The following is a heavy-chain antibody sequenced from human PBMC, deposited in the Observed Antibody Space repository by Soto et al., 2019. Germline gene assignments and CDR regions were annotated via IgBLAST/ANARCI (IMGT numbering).Heavy chain of an antibody. Sequence: QVQLQQWGAGLLKPSETLSLTCAVYGGSFSGYYWSWIRQPPGKGLEWIGEINHSGSTNYNPSLKSRVTISVDTSKNQFSLKLSSVTAADTAVYYCARFRFGELLYYFDYWGQGTLVTVSS. CDR3: ARFRFGELLYYFDY. D-gene: IGHD3-10*01. CDR2: INHSGST. CDR1: GGSFSGYY. V-gene: IGHV4-34*01. J-gene: IGHJ4*02.